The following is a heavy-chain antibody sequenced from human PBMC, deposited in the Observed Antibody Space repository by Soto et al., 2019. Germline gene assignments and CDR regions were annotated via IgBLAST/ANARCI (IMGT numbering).Heavy chain of an antibody. J-gene: IGHJ6*02. D-gene: IGHD6-6*01. CDR1: GYTFTGYY. Sequence: ASVKVSCKASGYTFTGYYMHWVRQAPGQGLEWMGWINPNSGGTNYAQKFQGWVTMTRDTSISTAYMELSRLRSDDTAVYYCARDLKGFSSSSKDDYYYGMDVWGQGTTVTVSS. CDR3: ARDLKGFSSSSKDDYYYGMDV. V-gene: IGHV1-2*04. CDR2: INPNSGGT.